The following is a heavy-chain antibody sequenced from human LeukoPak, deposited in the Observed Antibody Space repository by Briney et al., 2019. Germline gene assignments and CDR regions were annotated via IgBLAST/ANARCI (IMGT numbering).Heavy chain of an antibody. D-gene: IGHD7-27*01. CDR3: ASRWGSVFYFDY. V-gene: IGHV4-39*01. CDR1: GGSISSSSYY. Sequence: PSETLSLTCTVSGGSISSSSYYWGWIRQPPGKGLEWIGSIYYSGSTYYSPSLKSRVTISVDTSKNQFSLKLSSVTAADTAVYYCASRWGSVFYFDYWGQGTLVTVSS. J-gene: IGHJ4*02. CDR2: IYYSGST.